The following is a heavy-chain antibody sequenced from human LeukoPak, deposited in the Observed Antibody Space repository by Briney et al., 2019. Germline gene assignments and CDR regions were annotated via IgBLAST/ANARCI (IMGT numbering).Heavy chain of an antibody. CDR3: ARGVDYYYYYMDV. Sequence: GRSLRLSCTASGFTFSRYAMHWLRQAPGKGLEWVALIRYDGSNKYYADSVKGRFTISRDNSKNTLYLQMNSLRAEDTAVYYCARGVDYYYYYMDVWGKGTTVTVSS. CDR1: GFTFSRYA. J-gene: IGHJ6*03. V-gene: IGHV3-33*08. CDR2: IRYDGSNK.